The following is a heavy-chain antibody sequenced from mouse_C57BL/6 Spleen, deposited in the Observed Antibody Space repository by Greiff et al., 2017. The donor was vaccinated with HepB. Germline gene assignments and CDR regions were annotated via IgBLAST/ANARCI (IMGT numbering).Heavy chain of an antibody. Sequence: VKLQESGAELVKPGASVKISCKASGYAFSSYWMNWVKQRPGKGLEWIGQIYPGDGDTNYNGKFKGKATLTADKSSSTAYMQLSSLTSEDSAVYFCARSHSQSYVAYWGQGTLVTVSA. V-gene: IGHV1-80*01. CDR1: GYAFSSYW. D-gene: IGHD3-1*01. CDR3: ARSHSQSYVAY. J-gene: IGHJ3*01. CDR2: IYPGDGDT.